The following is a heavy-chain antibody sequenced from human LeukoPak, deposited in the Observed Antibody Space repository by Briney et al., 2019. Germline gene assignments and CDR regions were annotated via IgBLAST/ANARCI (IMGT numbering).Heavy chain of an antibody. J-gene: IGHJ4*02. CDR3: ARVGLNYYDSSGPFDY. CDR1: GGSFSGYY. CDR2: IYYSGST. D-gene: IGHD3-22*01. V-gene: IGHV4-59*01. Sequence: SETLSLTCAVYGGSFSGYYWSWIRQPPGKGLEWIGYIYYSGSTNYNPSLKSRVTISVDTSKNQFSLKLSSVTAADTAVYYCARVGLNYYDSSGPFDYWGQGTLVTVSS.